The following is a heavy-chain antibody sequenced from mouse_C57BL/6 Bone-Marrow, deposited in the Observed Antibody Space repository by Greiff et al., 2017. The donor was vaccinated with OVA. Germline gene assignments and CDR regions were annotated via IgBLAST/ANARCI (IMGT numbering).Heavy chain of an antibody. CDR2: IHPNSGST. CDR1: GYTFTSYW. V-gene: IGHV1-64*01. J-gene: IGHJ3*01. Sequence: VQLQQPGAELVKPGASVKLSCKASGYTFTSYWMHWVKQRPGQGLEWIGMIHPNSGSTNYNEKFKSKATLTVDKSSSTAYMQLSSLTSEDSAVYYCARSWVLRPAWFAYWGQGTLVTVSA. D-gene: IGHD1-2*01. CDR3: ARSWVLRPAWFAY.